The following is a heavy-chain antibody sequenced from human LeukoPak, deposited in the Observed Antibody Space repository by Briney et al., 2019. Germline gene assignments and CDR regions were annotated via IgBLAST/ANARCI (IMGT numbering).Heavy chain of an antibody. CDR2: INPNSGGT. V-gene: IGHV1-2*02. J-gene: IGHJ4*02. CDR1: GYTFTGYY. Sequence: GASVKVSCKASGYTFTGYYIHWVRQAPGQGLEWMGWINPNSGGTKYAQKFQGRVIMTRDTSISTAYMELSRLRSDDTAVYYCARDYYDSSVGYWGQGTLVTVSS. D-gene: IGHD3-22*01. CDR3: ARDYYDSSVGY.